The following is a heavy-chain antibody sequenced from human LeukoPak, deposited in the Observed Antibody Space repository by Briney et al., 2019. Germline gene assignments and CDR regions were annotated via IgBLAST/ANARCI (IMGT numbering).Heavy chain of an antibody. CDR2: IYTDDNT. D-gene: IGHD1-26*01. CDR3: ARYSGNLLRHY. Sequence: GGSLRLSCAASGFTVSGNYMIWVRQAPGKGLECVSVIYTDDNTFYADSVKGRFTTSRDNSKNTLYLQMNSLRAEDTAVYYCARYSGNLLRHYWGQGTLVTVSS. J-gene: IGHJ4*02. CDR1: GFTVSGNY. V-gene: IGHV3-53*01.